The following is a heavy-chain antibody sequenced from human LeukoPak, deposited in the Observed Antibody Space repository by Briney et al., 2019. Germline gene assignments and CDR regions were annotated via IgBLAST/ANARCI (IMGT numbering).Heavy chain of an antibody. V-gene: IGHV1-18*01. J-gene: IGHJ5*02. Sequence: GASVKVSCKASGYTFPGYGISWVRQAPGQGIEWMGWISGYNGNTKYAQRLQGRVTMTTDTSTSTAYMELRSLRSDDTAAYYCARDGRHRYYYDSSGYYGSWFDPWGQGTLVTVSS. CDR1: GYTFPGYG. D-gene: IGHD3-22*01. CDR2: ISGYNGNT. CDR3: ARDGRHRYYYDSSGYYGSWFDP.